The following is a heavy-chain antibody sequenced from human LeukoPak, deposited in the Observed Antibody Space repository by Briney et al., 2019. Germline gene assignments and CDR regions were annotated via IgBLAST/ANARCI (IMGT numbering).Heavy chain of an antibody. Sequence: ASVKVSCKTSGYIFGHNGISWVRQATGQGLEWMGWMNPNSGNTGYAQKFQGRVTMTRNTSISTAYMELSSLRSEDTAVYYCARDGMDVWGQGTTVTVSS. CDR2: MNPNSGNT. V-gene: IGHV1-8*02. CDR3: ARDGMDV. J-gene: IGHJ6*02. CDR1: GYIFGHNG.